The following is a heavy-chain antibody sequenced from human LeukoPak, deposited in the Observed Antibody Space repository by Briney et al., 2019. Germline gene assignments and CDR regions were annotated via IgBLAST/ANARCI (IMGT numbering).Heavy chain of an antibody. V-gene: IGHV4-39*01. CDR2: MHYSGNT. CDR1: GGSISSSSYY. J-gene: IGHJ4*02. Sequence: SETLSLTCTVSGGSISSSSYYWGWIRQPPGKGLEWIGSMHYSGNTYYNPSLKSRVTISVDTSKNQFSQKMSSVTAADAAVYFCARRMYSGSYHPFDYWGQGTLVTVSS. D-gene: IGHD1-26*01. CDR3: ARRMYSGSYHPFDY.